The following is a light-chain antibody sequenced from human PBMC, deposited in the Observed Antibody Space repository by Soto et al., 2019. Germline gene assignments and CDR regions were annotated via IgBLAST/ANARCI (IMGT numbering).Light chain of an antibody. CDR2: DAS. V-gene: IGKV1-5*01. CDR1: QNINSW. CDR3: QQLFDSPIT. J-gene: IGKJ5*01. Sequence: DIQMTQSPSTLSASVGDRVTITCRASQNINSWLAWYQQKPGKAPNLLIYDASTLESGVPSRFSGSGSGTEFTLTISSLQPEDFATYYCQQLFDSPITFGQGTRLEI.